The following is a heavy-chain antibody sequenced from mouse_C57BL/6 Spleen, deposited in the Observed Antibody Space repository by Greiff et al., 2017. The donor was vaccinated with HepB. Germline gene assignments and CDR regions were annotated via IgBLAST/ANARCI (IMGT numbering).Heavy chain of an antibody. CDR1: GYSITSGYY. Sequence: EVKLMESGPGLVKPSQSLSLTCSVTGYSITSGYYWNWIRQFPGNKLEWMGYISYDGSNNYNPSLKNRISITRDTSKNQFFLKLNSVTTEDTATYYCARERRDYRYFDVWGTGTTVTVSS. CDR3: ARERRDYRYFDV. CDR2: ISYDGSN. J-gene: IGHJ1*03. V-gene: IGHV3-6*01.